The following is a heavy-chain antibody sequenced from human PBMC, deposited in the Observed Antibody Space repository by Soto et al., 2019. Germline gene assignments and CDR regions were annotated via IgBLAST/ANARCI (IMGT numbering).Heavy chain of an antibody. CDR1: GFTFNDHY. V-gene: IGHV3-72*01. J-gene: IGHJ4*02. CDR3: TVWIEGACY. Sequence: HLVASGGGLVQPGGSLRLSCAASGFTFNDHYMDWVRQAPGKGLEWVARSKNRGQGFTIEYAASLKGRFTSSRDDSANSLYLQTNSLETDDTAVYYCTVWIEGACYWGRGILVTVSS. CDR2: SKNRGQGFTI. D-gene: IGHD3-16*01.